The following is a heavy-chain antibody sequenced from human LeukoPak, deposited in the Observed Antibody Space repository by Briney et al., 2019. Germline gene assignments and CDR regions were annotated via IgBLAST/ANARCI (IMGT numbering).Heavy chain of an antibody. CDR2: ISSSSSYI. D-gene: IGHD6-13*01. CDR3: ASTGYSSSWSYY. CDR1: GFTFSSYA. V-gene: IGHV3-21*01. J-gene: IGHJ4*02. Sequence: GGSLRLSCAASGFTFSSYAMSWVRQAPGKGLEWVSSISSSSSYIYYADSVKGRFTISRDNAKNSLYLQMNSLRAEDTAVYYCASTGYSSSWSYYWGQGTLVTVSS.